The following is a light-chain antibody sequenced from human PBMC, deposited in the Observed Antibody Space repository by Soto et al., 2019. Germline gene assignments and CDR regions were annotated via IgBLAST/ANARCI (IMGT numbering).Light chain of an antibody. CDR2: DAS. V-gene: IGKV3-11*01. CDR3: QQRSNCPPT. Sequence: VLLTESPATLSLSPGERATLSGRASHSSSTSVAWYQQRPGQPPRLLIYDASTRATGIPARFSGSGSGTDFTLTISSLQPEDFAVYYCQQRSNCPPTFGQGTKVDI. CDR1: HSSSTS. J-gene: IGKJ1*01.